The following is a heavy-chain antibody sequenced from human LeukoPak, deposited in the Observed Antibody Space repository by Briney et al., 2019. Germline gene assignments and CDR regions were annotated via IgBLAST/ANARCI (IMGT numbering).Heavy chain of an antibody. J-gene: IGHJ4*02. CDR3: ARSSTKSNGFDY. Sequence: SETLSLTCTVSGGSISTYYWSWIRQPPGKGLEWIGYIYYSGSTNYSPSLQSRGTIYVDTSKNQFSLRLSSVTAADTAMYYCARSSTKSNGFDYWGQGTLVTVS. D-gene: IGHD2-8*01. CDR1: GGSISTYY. V-gene: IGHV4-59*01. CDR2: IYYSGST.